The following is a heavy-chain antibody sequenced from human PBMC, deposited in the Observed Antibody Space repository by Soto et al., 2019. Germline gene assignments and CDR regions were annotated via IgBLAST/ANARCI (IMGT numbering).Heavy chain of an antibody. D-gene: IGHD2-8*01. V-gene: IGHV1-2*02. CDR3: ARVRRYCTNGVCYTQGYYYYYGMDV. J-gene: IGHJ6*02. Sequence: GASVKVSCKASGYTFTGYYMHWVRQAPGQGLEWMGWINPNSGGTNYAQKFQGRVTMTRDTSISTAYMELSRLRSDDTAVYYCARVRRYCTNGVCYTQGYYYYYGMDVWGQGTTVTVSS. CDR2: INPNSGGT. CDR1: GYTFTGYY.